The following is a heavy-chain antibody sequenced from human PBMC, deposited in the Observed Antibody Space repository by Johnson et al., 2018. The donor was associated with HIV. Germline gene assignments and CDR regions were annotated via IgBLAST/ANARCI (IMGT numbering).Heavy chain of an antibody. CDR1: GFTFSSYA. V-gene: IGHV3-30-3*01. CDR3: ARGFCSNGVCSSLLGFDAFDI. D-gene: IGHD2-8*01. CDR2: ISSDGNNK. J-gene: IGHJ3*02. Sequence: QVQLVESRGGVVQPGRSLRLSCAASGFTFSSYAMHWVRQAPGKGLEWVVVISSDGNNKYYADSVKGRFTISRDKSKNMVYLQMNSLRAEDTAVYFCARGFCSNGVCSSLLGFDAFDIWGQGTMVTVSS.